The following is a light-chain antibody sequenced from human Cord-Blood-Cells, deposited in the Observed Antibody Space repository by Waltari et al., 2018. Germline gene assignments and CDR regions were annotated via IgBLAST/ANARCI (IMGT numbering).Light chain of an antibody. Sequence: QSALTQPAPVSGSPGQSITISCTGTSSDVGGYNYVSWYQQHPGKAPKLMIDEVSNRPSGVSNRVSGSKSGNTASLTISGLQAEDEADYYCSSYTSSSTLVFGTGTKVTVL. CDR1: SSDVGGYNY. CDR2: EVS. J-gene: IGLJ1*01. V-gene: IGLV2-14*01. CDR3: SSYTSSSTLV.